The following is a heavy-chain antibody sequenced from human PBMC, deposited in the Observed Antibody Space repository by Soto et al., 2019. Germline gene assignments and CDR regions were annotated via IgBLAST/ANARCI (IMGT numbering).Heavy chain of an antibody. D-gene: IGHD3-10*01. CDR3: SRVDPGETSPFDH. J-gene: IGHJ4*02. CDR2: INPFDGSR. CDR1: GYIFTSYY. Sequence: ASVKVSCKASGYIFTSYYLHWVRQAPGQGLEWMGWINPFDGSRMFAQSFQDRVTFTRDTSTSTVYMELSGPRSDDTAVYYCSRVDPGETSPFDHWGQGTLVTVSS. V-gene: IGHV1-46*03.